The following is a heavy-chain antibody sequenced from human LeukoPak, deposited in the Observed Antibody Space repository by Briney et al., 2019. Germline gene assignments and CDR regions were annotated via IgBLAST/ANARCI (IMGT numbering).Heavy chain of an antibody. CDR3: AREDPYSSSWYQGLYYYYYMGV. D-gene: IGHD6-13*01. CDR1: GGSFSGYY. CDR2: INHSGST. V-gene: IGHV4-34*01. J-gene: IGHJ6*03. Sequence: ASETLSLTCAVYGGSFSGYYWSWIRQPPGKGLEWIGEINHSGSTNYNPSLKSRVTISVDTSKNQFSLKLSSVIAADTAVYYCAREDPYSSSWYQGLYYYYYMGVWGKGTTVTVSS.